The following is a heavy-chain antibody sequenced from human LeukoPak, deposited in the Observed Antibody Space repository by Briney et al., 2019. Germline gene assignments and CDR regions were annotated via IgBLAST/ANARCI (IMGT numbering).Heavy chain of an antibody. CDR3: AKEGRSGDTYYDYVWGSYRYEIDY. CDR2: ISGSGGST. CDR1: GFTFSSYA. V-gene: IGHV3-23*01. D-gene: IGHD3-16*02. J-gene: IGHJ4*02. Sequence: HPGGSLRLSCAASGFTFSSYAMSWVRQAPGKGLEWVSAISGSGGSTYYADSVKGRFTISRDNSKNTLYLQMNSLRAEDTAVYYCAKEGRSGDTYYDYVWGSYRYEIDYWGQGTLVTVSS.